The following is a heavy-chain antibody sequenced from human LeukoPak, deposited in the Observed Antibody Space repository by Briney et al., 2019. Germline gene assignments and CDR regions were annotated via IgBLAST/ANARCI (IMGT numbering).Heavy chain of an antibody. D-gene: IGHD3-3*02. CDR1: GGTFSSFA. Sequence: ASVKVSCKASGGTFSSFAISWVRQAPGHGLEWMGGINPMFGTANSAQKFQDRVTITADESTSTAYMELSRLRSEDTAVYYCARDPQSFLEWSQFPYSYYYMDVWGKGTTVTVSS. CDR2: INPMFGTA. J-gene: IGHJ6*03. CDR3: ARDPQSFLEWSQFPYSYYYMDV. V-gene: IGHV1-69*13.